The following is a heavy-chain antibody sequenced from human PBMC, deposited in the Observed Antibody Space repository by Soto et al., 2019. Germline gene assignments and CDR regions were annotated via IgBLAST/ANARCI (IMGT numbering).Heavy chain of an antibody. Sequence: ASVKVSCKASGHTFTSYYMHWVRQAPGQGLEWIGIINLSAGSTSYAQKFQGRVTITRDTSTSTVYMDMSSLRSEDTAVYYCPSRDPENWTTYSYRKAAWVLETTVTVSS. J-gene: IGHJ6*02. CDR2: INLSAGST. CDR1: GHTFTSYY. CDR3: PSRDPENWTTYSYRKAA. D-gene: IGHD5-18*01. V-gene: IGHV1-46*01.